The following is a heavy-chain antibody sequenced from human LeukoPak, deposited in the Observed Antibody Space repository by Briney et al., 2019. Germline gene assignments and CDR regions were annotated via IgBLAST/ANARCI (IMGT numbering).Heavy chain of an antibody. J-gene: IGHJ4*02. Sequence: SETLSLTCTVSSGSISSYYWSWIRQPPGRGLEWIGYIFYGGSTDYNPSLKSRVTISVDTSKNQFSLKLSSVTAADTAVYYCARGSQKGVLRTFDYWGQGTLVTVSS. D-gene: IGHD1-1*01. CDR2: IFYGGST. CDR1: SGSISSYY. CDR3: ARGSQKGVLRTFDY. V-gene: IGHV4-59*01.